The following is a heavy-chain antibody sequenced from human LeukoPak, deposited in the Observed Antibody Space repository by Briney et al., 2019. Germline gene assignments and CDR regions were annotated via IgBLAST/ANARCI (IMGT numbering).Heavy chain of an antibody. D-gene: IGHD6-13*01. CDR2: ISGSGGST. Sequence: GGSLRLSCAASGFTFSSYAMSWVRQAPGKGLEWVSAISGSGGSTYYADSVKGRFTIPRDNSKNTLYLQMNSLRAEDTAVYYCAKDRGIAAAGTSLPTFDYWGQGTLVTVSS. V-gene: IGHV3-23*01. J-gene: IGHJ4*02. CDR1: GFTFSSYA. CDR3: AKDRGIAAAGTSLPTFDY.